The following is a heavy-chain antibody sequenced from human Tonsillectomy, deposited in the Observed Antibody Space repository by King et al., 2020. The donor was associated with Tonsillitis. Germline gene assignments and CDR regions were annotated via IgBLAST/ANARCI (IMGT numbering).Heavy chain of an antibody. D-gene: IGHD6-19*01. J-gene: IGHJ5*02. CDR1: GGSISSSSYY. Sequence: QLQESGPGLVKPSETLSLTCTVSGGSISSSSYYWGWIRQPPGKGLEWIGSIYYSGSTYYNPSLKSRVTISVDTSKNQFSLKLSSVTAADTAVYYCARQWKGRIAVAGNWFDPWGQGTLVTVS. CDR2: IYYSGST. CDR3: ARQWKGRIAVAGNWFDP. V-gene: IGHV4-39*07.